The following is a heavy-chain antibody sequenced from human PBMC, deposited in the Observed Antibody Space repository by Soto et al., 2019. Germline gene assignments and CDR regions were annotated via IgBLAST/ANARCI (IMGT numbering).Heavy chain of an antibody. J-gene: IGHJ3*02. D-gene: IGHD4-17*01. V-gene: IGHV4-30-2*01. CDR3: ARRGYGDYVRDAFDI. CDR1: GGSISSGGYS. Sequence: SETLSLTCAVSGGSISSGGYSWSWIRQPPGKGLEWIGYIYHSGSTYYNPSLKSRVTISVDRSKNQFSLKLSSVTAADTAVYYCARRGYGDYVRDAFDIWGQRTMVTVSS. CDR2: IYHSGST.